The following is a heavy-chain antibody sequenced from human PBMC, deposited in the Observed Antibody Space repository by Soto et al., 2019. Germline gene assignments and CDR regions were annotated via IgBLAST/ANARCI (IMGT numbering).Heavy chain of an antibody. CDR2: IYYSGST. Sequence: SETLSLTCTVSGGSISSSSYYWGWIRQPPGKGLEWIGSIYYSGSTYYNPSLKSRVTISVDTSKNQFSLKLSSVTAADTAVYYCAVRSTVTPYYYYGMDVWGQGTTVTVSS. CDR1: GGSISSSSYY. D-gene: IGHD4-4*01. V-gene: IGHV4-39*01. J-gene: IGHJ6*02. CDR3: AVRSTVTPYYYYGMDV.